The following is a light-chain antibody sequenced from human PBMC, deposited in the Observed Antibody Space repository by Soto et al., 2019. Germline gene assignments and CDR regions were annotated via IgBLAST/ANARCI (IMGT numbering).Light chain of an antibody. CDR1: SSDIGSYNL. J-gene: IGLJ3*02. CDR2: EVS. Sequence: QSVLTQPASVSGSPGQSITISCTGTSSDIGSYNLVSWYQQHPGKAPKLMIYEVSKRPSGVSNRFSSSKSGNTASLTISGLQAEDEADYYCCSYAGSSSPWVFGGGTQLTVL. V-gene: IGLV2-23*02. CDR3: CSYAGSSSPWV.